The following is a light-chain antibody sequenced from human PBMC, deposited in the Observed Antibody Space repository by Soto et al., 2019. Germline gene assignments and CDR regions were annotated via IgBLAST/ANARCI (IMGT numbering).Light chain of an antibody. V-gene: IGKV2-28*01. CDR2: LGS. Sequence: DIVMTQSPLSLPVTPGEPASISCRSSQSLLHSNGYNYLDWYLQKPGQSPQLLIYLGSHRASGVPDRFSGSASGTDFTLKISRVEAEDVGVYYCMQGLQTRTFGQATKVDIK. J-gene: IGKJ1*01. CDR1: QSLLHSNGYNY. CDR3: MQGLQTRT.